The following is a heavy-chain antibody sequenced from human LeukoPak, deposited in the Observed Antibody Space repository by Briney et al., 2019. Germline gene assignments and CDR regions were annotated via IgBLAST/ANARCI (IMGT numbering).Heavy chain of an antibody. V-gene: IGHV3-30*18. CDR2: ISYDGGNK. D-gene: IGHD5-18*01. J-gene: IGHJ4*02. CDR1: GFTFSSYG. CDR3: AKAVTAMVADY. Sequence: PGGSLRLSCAASGFTFSSYGMHWVRQAPGKGLEWMAVISYDGGNKYYADSVKGRFTISSDNSKNTLYLQMNSLRAEDTAVYYCAKAVTAMVADYWGQGTLVTVSS.